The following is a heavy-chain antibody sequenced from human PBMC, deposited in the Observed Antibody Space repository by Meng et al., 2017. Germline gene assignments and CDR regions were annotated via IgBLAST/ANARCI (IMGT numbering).Heavy chain of an antibody. J-gene: IGHJ4*02. D-gene: IGHD4-11*01. CDR1: CGSFSDYD. CDR2: INHSGST. Sequence: QVQLQQWGGGLLKPSETLSRTCVVSCGSFSDYDWSWIRQPPGKGLEWIGEINHSGSTNYNPSLESRATISVDTSQNNLSLKLSSVTAADSAVYYCARGPTTMAHDFDYWGQGTLVTVSS. V-gene: IGHV4-34*01. CDR3: ARGPTTMAHDFDY.